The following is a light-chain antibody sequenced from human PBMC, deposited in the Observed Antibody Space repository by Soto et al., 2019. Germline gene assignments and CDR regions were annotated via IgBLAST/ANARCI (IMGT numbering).Light chain of an antibody. CDR3: QQTFSNRLS. CDR1: QSISTF. Sequence: DIRMTQSPSSLSASVGDRVIITCRACQSISTFVNWYQQVRGKAPKLLIQRTSTFQSGVPSRFSGSGSGTDFTLTITSLQPEDCATYYWQQTFSNRLSFGGRTKVEIK. V-gene: IGKV1-39*01. CDR2: RTS. J-gene: IGKJ4*01.